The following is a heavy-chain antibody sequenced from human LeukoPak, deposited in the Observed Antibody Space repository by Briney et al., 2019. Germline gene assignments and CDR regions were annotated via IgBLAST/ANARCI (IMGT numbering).Heavy chain of an antibody. D-gene: IGHD2-15*01. CDR3: ARKDGDG. V-gene: IGHV4-39*07. CDR2: IYYSGST. Sequence: SETLSLTCTVSGGSISSSSNYWYYWVWIRQPPGKGLEWIGSIYYSGSTYYNASLKSRVTMSLDTSRNQVSLKLTSVTAADTAVYYCARKDGDGWGKGTTVTISS. J-gene: IGHJ6*04. CDR1: GGSISSSSNYWYY.